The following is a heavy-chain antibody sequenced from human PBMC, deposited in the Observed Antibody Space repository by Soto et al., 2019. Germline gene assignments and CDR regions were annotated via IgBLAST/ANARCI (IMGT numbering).Heavy chain of an antibody. CDR3: ANLIEAGGTGD. CDR2: IGGSGGNT. J-gene: IGHJ4*02. CDR1: GFTFRSYA. D-gene: IGHD6-13*01. V-gene: IGHV3-23*01. Sequence: GGSLRLSCAASGFTFRSYAMHWVRQAPGKGLGWVSSIGGSGGNTYCADSVKGRFTISRDNSKNTLYLQMNILRPEDTAVYYCANLIEAGGTGDWGQVPRVPVSS.